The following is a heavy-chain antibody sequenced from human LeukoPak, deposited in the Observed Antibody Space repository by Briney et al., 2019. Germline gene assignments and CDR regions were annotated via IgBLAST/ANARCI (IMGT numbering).Heavy chain of an antibody. CDR3: ARGLLKGQLHLGSSYYMDV. CDR1: GDSISSYY. Sequence: SETLSLTCTVSGDSISSYYWSWIRQPPGKGLEWIGYIYYSESTYYNPSLKSRVTTSADTSKNQFSLKLTSVPAADTAVYYCARGLLKGQLHLGSSYYMDVWGKGTTITVSS. V-gene: IGHV4-59*13. D-gene: IGHD2-2*01. CDR2: IYYSEST. J-gene: IGHJ6*03.